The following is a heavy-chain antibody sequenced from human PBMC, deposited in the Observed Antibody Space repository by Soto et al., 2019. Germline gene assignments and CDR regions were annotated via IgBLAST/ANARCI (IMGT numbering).Heavy chain of an antibody. V-gene: IGHV3-7*04. CDR3: ARDGSGGYLDY. D-gene: IGHD2-8*02. CDR1: GLTFSNSW. Sequence: EVQLVESGGGFVLAGGSLKLSCAASGLTFSNSWFSWVRQAPGKGLEWVANIREDGGAKFYVDSVKGRFTISRDNAKNSLYLQMNSLRAEDTAVYYCARDGSGGYLDYWGQGTLVTVSS. CDR2: IREDGGAK. J-gene: IGHJ4*02.